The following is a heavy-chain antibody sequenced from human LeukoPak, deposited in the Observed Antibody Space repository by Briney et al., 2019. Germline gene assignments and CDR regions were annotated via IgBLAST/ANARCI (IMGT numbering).Heavy chain of an antibody. V-gene: IGHV3-48*03. CDR2: ISSSGSTI. Sequence: PGESLRLSCAASGFTFSSYEMNWVRQAPGKGLEWVSYISSSGSTIYYADSVKGRFTISRDNAKNSLYLQMNSLRAEDTAVYYCAKSSSGSVAGRMDVWGKGTTVTVSS. D-gene: IGHD6-19*01. CDR1: GFTFSSYE. CDR3: AKSSSGSVAGRMDV. J-gene: IGHJ6*03.